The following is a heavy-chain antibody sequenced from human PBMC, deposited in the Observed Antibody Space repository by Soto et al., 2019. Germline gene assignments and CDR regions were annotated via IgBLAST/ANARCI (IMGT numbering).Heavy chain of an antibody. CDR1: GGSISSGGYS. D-gene: IGHD3-22*01. CDR2: IYHSGST. V-gene: IGHV4-30-2*01. J-gene: IGHJ3*02. CDR3: ARATPSKTTYYYDSSGSYAFDI. Sequence: PSETLSLTCAVPGGSISSGGYSWSWIRQPPGKGLEWIGYIYHSGSTYYNPSLKSRVTISVDRSKNQFSLKLSSVTAADTAVYYCARATPSKTTYYYDSSGSYAFDIWGQGTMVTVSS.